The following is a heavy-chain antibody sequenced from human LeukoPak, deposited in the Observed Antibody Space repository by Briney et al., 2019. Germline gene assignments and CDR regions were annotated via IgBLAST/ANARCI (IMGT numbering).Heavy chain of an antibody. CDR2: INSDGSEG. J-gene: IGHJ3*01. D-gene: IGHD6-6*01. Sequence: GGSLRLSCAVSGFTFSGFWMSWSRQAPGKGLEWVASINSDGSEGYYADVVKGRFTISRDNAKNSLYLQINSLRAEDTAAYYCARSSYSSSSSVWGQGTMVTVSS. CDR3: ARSSYSSSSSV. V-gene: IGHV3-7*03. CDR1: GFTFSGFW.